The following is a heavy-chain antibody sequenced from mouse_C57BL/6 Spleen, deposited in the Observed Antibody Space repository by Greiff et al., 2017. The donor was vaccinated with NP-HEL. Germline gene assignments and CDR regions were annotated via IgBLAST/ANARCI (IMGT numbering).Heavy chain of an antibody. CDR3: ARGSPYAMDY. V-gene: IGHV5-17*01. CDR1: GFTFSDYG. Sequence: EVMLVESGGGLVKPGGSLKLSCAASGFTFSDYGMHWVRQAPEKGLEWVAYISSGSSTLYYADTVKGRFTISRDNAKNTLFLQMTSLRSEDTAMYYCARGSPYAMDYWGQGTSVTVSS. CDR2: ISSGSSTL. J-gene: IGHJ4*01.